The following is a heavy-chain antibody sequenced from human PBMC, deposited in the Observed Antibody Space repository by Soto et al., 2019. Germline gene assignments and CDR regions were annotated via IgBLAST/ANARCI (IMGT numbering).Heavy chain of an antibody. J-gene: IGHJ4*02. D-gene: IGHD6-6*01. V-gene: IGHV4-4*02. CDR1: GGSISSSNW. CDR3: ARAKGRYSSSSDY. Sequence: PSDTLSLTCAVSGGSISSSNWWSWVRQPPGKGLEWIGEIYHSGSTNYNPSLKSRVTISVDKSKNQFSLKLSSVTAADTAVYYCARAKGRYSSSSDYWGQGTLVTVSS. CDR2: IYHSGST.